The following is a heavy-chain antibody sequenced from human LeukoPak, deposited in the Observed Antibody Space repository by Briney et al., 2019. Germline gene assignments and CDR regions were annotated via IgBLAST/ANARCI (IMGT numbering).Heavy chain of an antibody. D-gene: IGHD1-20*01. CDR3: ATLRESITGSVYYYYYMDV. V-gene: IGHV3-15*01. CDR1: GFTFSDAW. CDR2: IKSKTDGGTA. J-gene: IGHJ6*03. Sequence: GGSLRLSCAAPGFTFSDAWMSWVRQAPGKGLEWVGRIKSKTDGGTADYPAPVKDRFTISRDDSENTLYLQMNSLKSEDTAVYYCATLRESITGSVYYYYYMDVWGTGTTVTVSS.